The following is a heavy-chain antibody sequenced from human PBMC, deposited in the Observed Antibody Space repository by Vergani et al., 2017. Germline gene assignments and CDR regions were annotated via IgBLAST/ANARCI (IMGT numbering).Heavy chain of an antibody. D-gene: IGHD6-13*01. V-gene: IGHV3-11*04. CDR1: GFTFNEYY. CDR2: ISTSGTSI. J-gene: IGHJ6*02. CDR3: ARETYSSSWPPSYGMDV. Sequence: VQLLESGGGLVQPGGSLRLSCAASGFTFNEYYMSWIRQAPGKGLEWVSYISTSGTSIHYADSVTGRFTFSRDNAKNSLYLQMNSLRAEDTAVYYCARETYSSSWPPSYGMDVWGQGTTVTVSS.